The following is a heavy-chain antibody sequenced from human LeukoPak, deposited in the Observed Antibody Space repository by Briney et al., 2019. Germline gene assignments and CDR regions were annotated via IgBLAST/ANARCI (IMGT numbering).Heavy chain of an antibody. CDR1: GFTFSSYG. Sequence: GGPLRLSCAASGFTFSSYGMHWVRQAPGKGLEWVAFIRYDGSNKYYADSVKGRFTISRDNSKNTLYLQMNSLRAEDTAVYYCAKDLRTTSGYYYYYYYMDVWGKGTTVTVSS. CDR2: IRYDGSNK. J-gene: IGHJ6*03. D-gene: IGHD4-17*01. V-gene: IGHV3-30*02. CDR3: AKDLRTTSGYYYYYYYMDV.